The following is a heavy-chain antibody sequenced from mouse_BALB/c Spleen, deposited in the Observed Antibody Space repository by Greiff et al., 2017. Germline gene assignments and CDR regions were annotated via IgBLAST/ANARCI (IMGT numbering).Heavy chain of an antibody. CDR3: ARPLMVTDAY. Sequence: EVQGVESGGDLVKPGGSLKLSCAASGFTFSSYGMSWVRQTPDKRLEWVATISSGGSYTYYPDSVKGRFTISRDNAKNTLYLQMSSLKSEDTAMYYCARPLMVTDAYWGQGTLVTVSA. CDR1: GFTFSSYG. J-gene: IGHJ3*01. CDR2: ISSGGSYT. V-gene: IGHV5-6*01. D-gene: IGHD2-1*01.